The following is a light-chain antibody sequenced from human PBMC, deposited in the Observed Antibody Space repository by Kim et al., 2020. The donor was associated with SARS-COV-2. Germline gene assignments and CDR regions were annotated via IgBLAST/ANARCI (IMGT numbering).Light chain of an antibody. V-gene: IGLV3-1*01. Sequence: SPGQTAGSTCTGDKFGDKYSCWYQQKPGQSPVLVIYQDNKRPSGIPERFSGSNTGNTATLTISGTQAMDEADYYCQAWDSSTYVFGPGTKVTVL. J-gene: IGLJ1*01. CDR3: QAWDSSTYV. CDR2: QDN. CDR1: KFGDKY.